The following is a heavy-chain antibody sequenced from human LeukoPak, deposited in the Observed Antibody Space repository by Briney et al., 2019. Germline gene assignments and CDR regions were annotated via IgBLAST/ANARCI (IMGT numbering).Heavy chain of an antibody. Sequence: PGGSLRLSCAASGFTFSSYGMHWVRQAPGKGLEWVAVISYDGSNKYYADSVKGRFTISRDNSKNTLYLQMNSLRAEDTAVYYCAKDRWEEDYWGQGTLVTVSS. CDR3: AKDRWEEDY. CDR1: GFTFSSYG. D-gene: IGHD1-26*01. CDR2: ISYDGSNK. V-gene: IGHV3-30*18. J-gene: IGHJ4*02.